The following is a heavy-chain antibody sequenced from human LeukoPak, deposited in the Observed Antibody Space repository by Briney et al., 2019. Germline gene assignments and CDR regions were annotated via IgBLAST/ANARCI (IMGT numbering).Heavy chain of an antibody. V-gene: IGHV4-59*11. J-gene: IGHJ3*02. CDR3: ARDLVTVTKGLDI. D-gene: IGHD4-17*01. CDR1: GDSFSSHY. CDR2: ISHIGRT. Sequence: SETLSLTCAVSGDSFSSHYWTWIRQSPGTGLEWIGYISHIGRTNYNPSLKSRVTISIDTSKNPFSLKLRSVTAADTAVYYCARDLVTVTKGLDIWGQGTMVSVSS.